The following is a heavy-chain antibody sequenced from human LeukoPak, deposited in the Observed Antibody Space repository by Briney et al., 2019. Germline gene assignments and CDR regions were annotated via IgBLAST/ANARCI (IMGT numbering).Heavy chain of an antibody. CDR2: IYTSGST. J-gene: IGHJ4*02. CDR1: GGSISSGSYY. D-gene: IGHD3-16*01. Sequence: SETLSLTCTVSGGSISSGSYYWSWIRQPAGKGLEWIGRIYTSGSTNYNPSLKSRVTISVDTSKNQFSLKLSSVTAADTAVYYCARVLRLGELYSFDYWGQGTLVTVSS. V-gene: IGHV4-61*02. CDR3: ARVLRLGELYSFDY.